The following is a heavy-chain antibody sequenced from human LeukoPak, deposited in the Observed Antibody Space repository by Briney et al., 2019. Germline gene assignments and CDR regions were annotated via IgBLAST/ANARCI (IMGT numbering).Heavy chain of an antibody. CDR1: GGSISSYY. J-gene: IGHJ5*02. CDR2: IYYSGST. D-gene: IGHD2-15*01. Sequence: SETLSLTCTVSGGSISSYYWSWIRQPPGKGLEWIGYIYYSGSTNYNPSLKSRVTTSVDTSKNQFSLKLSSVTAADTAVYYCARHGGCSGGSCYSIDPWGQGTLVTVSS. V-gene: IGHV4-59*08. CDR3: ARHGGCSGGSCYSIDP.